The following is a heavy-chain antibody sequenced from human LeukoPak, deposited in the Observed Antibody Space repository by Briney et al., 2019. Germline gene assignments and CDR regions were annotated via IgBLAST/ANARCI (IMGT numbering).Heavy chain of an antibody. CDR3: ARVGWWVRGPNPSYYFDY. CDR1: GFTFSSYE. CDR2: IRYDGSNK. D-gene: IGHD3-10*01. V-gene: IGHV3-30*02. J-gene: IGHJ4*02. Sequence: GGSLRLSCAASGFTFSSYEMNWVRQAPGKWLEWVAFIRYDGSNKYYADSVKGRFTISRDNSKNTLYLQMNSLRAEDTAVYYCARVGWWVRGPNPSYYFDYWGQGTLVTVSS.